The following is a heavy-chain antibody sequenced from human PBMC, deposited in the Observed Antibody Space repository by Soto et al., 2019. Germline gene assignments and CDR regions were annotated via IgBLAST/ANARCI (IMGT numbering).Heavy chain of an antibody. V-gene: IGHV3-53*01. J-gene: IGHJ5*02. CDR3: ARNVLRGYCSSSSCPFDP. CDR1: GFTVSSNY. Sequence: GGSLRLSCAASGFTVSSNYMSWVRQAPGKGLEWVSGISSGGRSTDYADSVKGRFTISRDNSKNTLYLQMSSLRAEDTAAYYCARNVLRGYCSSSSCPFDPWGQGTLVTVSS. D-gene: IGHD2-2*01. CDR2: ISSGGRST.